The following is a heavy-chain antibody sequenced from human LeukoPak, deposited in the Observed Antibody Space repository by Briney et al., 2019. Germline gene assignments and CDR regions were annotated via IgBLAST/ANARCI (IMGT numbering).Heavy chain of an antibody. J-gene: IGHJ4*02. CDR1: GGSISSYY. Sequence: SETLSLTCTVSGGSISSYYWSWIRQPPGKGLEWIGYIYYSGSTNYNPSLKSRVTISVDTSKNQFSLKLSSVTAADTAVYYCAREKSGYSRGWTDYWGQGTLVTVSS. CDR3: AREKSGYSRGWTDY. V-gene: IGHV4-59*01. CDR2: IYYSGST. D-gene: IGHD6-19*01.